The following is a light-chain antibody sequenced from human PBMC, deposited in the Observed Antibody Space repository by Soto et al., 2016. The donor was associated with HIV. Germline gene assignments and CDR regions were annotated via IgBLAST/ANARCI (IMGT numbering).Light chain of an antibody. Sequence: DIQMTQSPSTLSASVGDRVTITCRASQSINDWLAWYQQKPGKAPKLLIYMASTLESGVPSRFSGSGYGTEFTLTISSLQPDDFATYYCQQYYSYSYTFGQGTKLEIK. CDR1: QSINDW. J-gene: IGKJ2*01. CDR3: QQYYSYSYT. CDR2: MAS. V-gene: IGKV1-5*03.